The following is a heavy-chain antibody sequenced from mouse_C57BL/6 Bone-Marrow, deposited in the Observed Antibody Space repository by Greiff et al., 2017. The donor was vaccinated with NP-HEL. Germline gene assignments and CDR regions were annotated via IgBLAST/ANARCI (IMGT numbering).Heavy chain of an antibody. CDR3: ARSTGRDY. V-gene: IGHV1-59*01. Sequence: QVQLQQPGAELVRPGTSVKLSCKASGYTFTSYWMHWVKQRPGQGLEWIGVIDPSDSYTNYNQKFKGKATLTVDTSSSTAYMQLSSLTSEDSAVHYCARSTGRDYWGQGTTLTVSS. J-gene: IGHJ2*01. CDR1: GYTFTSYW. D-gene: IGHD4-1*01. CDR2: IDPSDSYT.